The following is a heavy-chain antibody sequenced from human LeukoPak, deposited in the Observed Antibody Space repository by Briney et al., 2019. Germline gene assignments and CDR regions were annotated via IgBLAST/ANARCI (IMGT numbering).Heavy chain of an antibody. Sequence: SETLSLTCTVSGGSISNYYWSWIRQPPGEGLEYIGFIYYTGYTSYSPSLKSRVTISIDTSKNQFSLKLTSVTAADTSVYYCARLKSGERGLTRWGFDYWGQGTLVTVSS. CDR3: ARLKSGERGLTRWGFDY. D-gene: IGHD3-10*01. CDR2: IYYTGYT. V-gene: IGHV4-59*08. J-gene: IGHJ4*02. CDR1: GGSISNYY.